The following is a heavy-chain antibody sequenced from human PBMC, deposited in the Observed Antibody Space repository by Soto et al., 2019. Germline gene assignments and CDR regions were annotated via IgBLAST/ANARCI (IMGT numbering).Heavy chain of an antibody. J-gene: IGHJ4*02. CDR1: GFTFGNYA. Sequence: GGSLRLSCRASGFTFGNYAMAWVRQAPGKGLEWVSGISASGGRTYYADSARGRFTISRDNSNNTLYLQMSSLRAEDTAVYYCAKDLEVLSARFESWGQGALVTVSS. V-gene: IGHV3-23*01. CDR2: ISASGGRT. CDR3: AKDLEVLSARFES. D-gene: IGHD2-15*01.